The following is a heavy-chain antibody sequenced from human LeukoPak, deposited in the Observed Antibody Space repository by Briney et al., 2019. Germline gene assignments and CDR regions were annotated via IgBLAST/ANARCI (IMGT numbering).Heavy chain of an antibody. CDR3: ARDDDSSGYYYP. D-gene: IGHD3-22*01. CDR1: GFTFNTYT. Sequence: PGGSLRLSCAASGFTFNTYTMNWVRQAPGKRLEWVSYISGSSGIIDYADSVRGRFTISRDNAKNSLYLQMNSLRAEDTAVYYCARDDDSSGYYYPWGQGTLVTVSS. V-gene: IGHV3-48*01. CDR2: ISGSSGII. J-gene: IGHJ5*02.